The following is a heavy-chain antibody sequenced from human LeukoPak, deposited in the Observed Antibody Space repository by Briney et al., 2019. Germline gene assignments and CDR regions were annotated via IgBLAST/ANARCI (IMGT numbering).Heavy chain of an antibody. V-gene: IGHV3-23*01. CDR2: ISGSGGST. CDR1: GFTFSSYA. D-gene: IGHD3-9*01. J-gene: IGHJ5*02. CDR3: ARDQGDPNYDILTGSHTNWFDP. Sequence: GGSLRLSCAASGFTFSSYAMSWVRQAPGKGLEWVSAISGSGGSTYYADSVKGRFTISRDNSKNTLYLQMNSLRAEDTAVYYCARDQGDPNYDILTGSHTNWFDPWGQGTLVTVSS.